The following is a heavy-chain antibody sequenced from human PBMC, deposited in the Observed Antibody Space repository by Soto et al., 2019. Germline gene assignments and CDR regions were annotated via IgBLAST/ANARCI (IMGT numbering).Heavy chain of an antibody. D-gene: IGHD4-17*01. CDR3: ARDYGDSEFDY. CDR2: IYYSGST. CDR1: GGSISSYY. Sequence: SETLSLTCTVSGGSISSYYWSWIRQPPGKGLEWIGYIYYSGSTNYNPSLKSRVTITEDTSKNQISLKQRYMTAADTAVYYCARDYGDSEFDYWGQGTLVTVS. J-gene: IGHJ4*02. V-gene: IGHV4-59*01.